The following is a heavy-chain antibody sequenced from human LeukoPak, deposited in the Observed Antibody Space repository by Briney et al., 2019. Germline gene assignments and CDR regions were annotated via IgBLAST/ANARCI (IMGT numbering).Heavy chain of an antibody. V-gene: IGHV3-15*01. CDR3: TTDLDRTVPRDP. Sequence: GGSLRLSCAASGFTFSNAWMSWVRQAPGKGLEWVGRIKSKTDGGTTDYAAPVKGRFTISRGDSKNTLYLQMNSLKTEDTAVYYCTTDLDRTVPRDPWGQGTLVTVSS. J-gene: IGHJ5*02. D-gene: IGHD4-17*01. CDR2: IKSKTDGGTT. CDR1: GFTFSNAW.